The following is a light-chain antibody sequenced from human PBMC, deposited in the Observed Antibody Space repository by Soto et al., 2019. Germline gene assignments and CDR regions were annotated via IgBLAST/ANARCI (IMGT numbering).Light chain of an antibody. CDR3: QHYNSYSEA. Sequence: DVVMTQSPVSLPVTLGQPASISCRSSESLVATDGITYLNWFHQRPGQSPRRLIYKVSDRDSGVPDRFRGSGSGTDFTLTISSLQPDDFATYYCQHYNSYSEALGQGTKVDIK. CDR1: ESLVATDGITY. V-gene: IGKV2-30*01. J-gene: IGKJ1*01. CDR2: KVS.